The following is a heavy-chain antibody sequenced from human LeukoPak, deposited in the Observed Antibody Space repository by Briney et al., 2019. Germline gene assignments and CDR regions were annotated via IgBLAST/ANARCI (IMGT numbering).Heavy chain of an antibody. CDR1: GYTFSSYG. CDR3: ARDTDHYFDY. V-gene: IGHV1-18*01. Sequence: ASVKVSCKTSGYTFSSYGLTWMRQAPGQGPEWLGWSSPYNGDTNYAQKFQGRVTMTTDTSTNTAYMELRSLRSDDTAVYYCARDTDHYFDYWGQGTLVTVSS. J-gene: IGHJ4*02. CDR2: SSPYNGDT. D-gene: IGHD2-8*02.